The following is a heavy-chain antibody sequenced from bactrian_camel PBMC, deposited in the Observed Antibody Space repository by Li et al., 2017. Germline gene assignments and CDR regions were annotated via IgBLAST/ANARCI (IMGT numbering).Heavy chain of an antibody. J-gene: IGHJ4*01. D-gene: IGHD7*01. Sequence: DVQLVESGGGSVQIGGSLTLACAASRGFDDADAEWGWFRQAPGKRREGIACIFGDTRHTYYHKSVKGRFTISKDNAKNTLYLQMNDLKSEDTAMYYCAADNVNLQLARHYSYWGQGTQVTVS. CDR1: RGFDDADAE. CDR2: IFGDTRHT. CDR3: AADNVNLQLARHYSY. V-gene: IGHV3-1*01.